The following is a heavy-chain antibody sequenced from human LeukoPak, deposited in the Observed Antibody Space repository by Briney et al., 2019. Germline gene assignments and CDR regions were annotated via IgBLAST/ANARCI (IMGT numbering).Heavy chain of an antibody. CDR2: IKSKTDGETT. V-gene: IGHV3-15*05. D-gene: IGHD2-2*01. CDR1: RLSLNYDW. CDR3: ARERYCSSSSCPGALDI. Sequence: GGSLRLSCVPSRLSLNYDWMSWVRQAPGKGLEWVGRIKSKTDGETTGYAAPVKGRFTISRDDSKNTLYLQMNSLETEDTAVYHCARERYCSSSSCPGALDIWGQGTEVTVSS. J-gene: IGHJ3*02.